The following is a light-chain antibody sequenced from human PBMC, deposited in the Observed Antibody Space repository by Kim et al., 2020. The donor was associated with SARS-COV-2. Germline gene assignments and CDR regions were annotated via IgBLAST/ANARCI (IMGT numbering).Light chain of an antibody. Sequence: VTVSCTGSSSNIGAGYDVHWYQQLPGTAPKLLIYGNSNRPSGVPDRFSASKSGTSASQAITGLQAEDEADYYCQSYDSSLSGSKVFGGGTQLTVL. J-gene: IGLJ3*02. V-gene: IGLV1-40*01. CDR3: QSYDSSLSGSKV. CDR1: SSNIGAGYD. CDR2: GNS.